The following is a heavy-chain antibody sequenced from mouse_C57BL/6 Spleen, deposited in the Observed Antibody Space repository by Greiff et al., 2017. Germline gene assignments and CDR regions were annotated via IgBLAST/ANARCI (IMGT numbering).Heavy chain of an antibody. V-gene: IGHV1-59*01. J-gene: IGHJ4*01. CDR3: ASGDYDYAMDY. D-gene: IGHD1-1*02. Sequence: QVQLQQPGAELVRPGTSVKLSCKASGYTFTSYWMHWVKQRPGQGLEWIGVIDPSDSYTNYNQKFKGKATLTVDTSSSTAYMQLSSLTSEDSAVYYCASGDYDYAMDYWGQGTSVTVSS. CDR1: GYTFTSYW. CDR2: IDPSDSYT.